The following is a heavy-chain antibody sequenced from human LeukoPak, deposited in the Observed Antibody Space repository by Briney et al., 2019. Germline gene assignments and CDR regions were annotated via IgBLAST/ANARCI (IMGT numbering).Heavy chain of an antibody. J-gene: IGHJ4*02. V-gene: IGHV3-23*01. D-gene: IGHD1/OR15-1a*01. CDR2: INGSGGST. Sequence: GGSLRLSCAASGFTFSSYAMSWVRQAPGKGLEWVSGINGSGGSTYHADSVKGRFTISRDNAKNSLYLQMNSLRAEDTAFYYCARTRIGYYFDYWGQGTLVTVSS. CDR1: GFTFSSYA. CDR3: ARTRIGYYFDY.